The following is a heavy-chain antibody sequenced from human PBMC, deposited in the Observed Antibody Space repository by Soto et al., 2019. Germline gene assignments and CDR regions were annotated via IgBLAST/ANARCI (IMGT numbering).Heavy chain of an antibody. Sequence: LRLSCAASGFTFSSYDMNWVRQAPGKGLEWVSYISGSGDTIYYADSVKGRFTMSRDNAKNSLYLQVNSLRAEDTAVYYCARSKYGDYASAFDIWGQGTMGTV. V-gene: IGHV3-48*03. CDR1: GFTFSSYD. J-gene: IGHJ3*02. D-gene: IGHD4-17*01. CDR3: ARSKYGDYASAFDI. CDR2: ISGSGDTI.